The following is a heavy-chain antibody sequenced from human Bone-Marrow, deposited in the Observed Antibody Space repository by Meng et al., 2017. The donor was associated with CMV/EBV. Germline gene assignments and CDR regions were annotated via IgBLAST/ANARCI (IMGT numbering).Heavy chain of an antibody. V-gene: IGHV1-69*05. CDR2: IIPIFGTA. CDR3: ARYKTDGYNRGRWFDP. CDR1: GGTFSSYA. Sequence: SVKVSCKASGGTFSSYAISWVRQAPGQGFEWMGGIIPIFGTANYAQKFQGRVTITTDESTSTAYMELSSLRSEDTAVYYCARYKTDGYNRGRWFDPWGQGTLVTVSS. D-gene: IGHD5-24*01. J-gene: IGHJ5*02.